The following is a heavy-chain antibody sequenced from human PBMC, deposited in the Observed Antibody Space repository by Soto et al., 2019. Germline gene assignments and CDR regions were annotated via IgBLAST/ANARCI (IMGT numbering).Heavy chain of an antibody. D-gene: IGHD4-17*01. CDR2: IYYSGST. Sequence: QVQLQESGPGLVKPSETLSLTCTVSGGSISSYYWSWIRQPPGKGLEWIGYIYYSGSTNYNPSLKSRVTISVDTSKNQFSLKLSSVTAADTAVYYCAREKDYVSYFDYWSQGTLVTVSS. V-gene: IGHV4-59*01. CDR1: GGSISSYY. J-gene: IGHJ4*02. CDR3: AREKDYVSYFDY.